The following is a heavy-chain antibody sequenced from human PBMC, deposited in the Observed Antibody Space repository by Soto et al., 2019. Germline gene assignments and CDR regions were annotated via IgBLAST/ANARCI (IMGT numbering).Heavy chain of an antibody. V-gene: IGHV3-30*18. D-gene: IGHD6-13*01. CDR1: GFTFGGYA. Sequence: PGVSLRLSCAASGFTFGGYAMAWVRQAPGKGLEWVAVISYDGSNKYYADSVKGRITISRDNSKNKLYLQMNSLRAEDTAVYYCAKEMAAAGIDYWGQGT. J-gene: IGHJ4*02. CDR2: ISYDGSNK. CDR3: AKEMAAAGIDY.